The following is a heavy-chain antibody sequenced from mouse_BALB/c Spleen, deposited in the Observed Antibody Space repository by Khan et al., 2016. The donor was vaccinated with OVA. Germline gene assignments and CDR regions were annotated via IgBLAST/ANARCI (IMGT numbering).Heavy chain of an antibody. V-gene: IGHV5-17*02. CDR3: ATSYYYGYYFDY. CDR2: ISGDSSTI. D-gene: IGHD1-1*01. J-gene: IGHJ2*01. Sequence: EVKLVESGGGLVQPGGSRKLSCAASGFTFSSYGMHWVRQAPEKGLEWVAYISGDSSTIYYADTVKGRFTISRDNPKNTLFLQMTSLMSEDTAMYYCATSYYYGYYFDYWGPGTTLRVSS. CDR1: GFTFSSYG.